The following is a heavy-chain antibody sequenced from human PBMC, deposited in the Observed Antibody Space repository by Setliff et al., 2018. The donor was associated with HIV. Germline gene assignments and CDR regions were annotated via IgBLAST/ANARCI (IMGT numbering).Heavy chain of an antibody. J-gene: IGHJ3*02. CDR2: IYYSGST. V-gene: IGHV4-59*08. CDR3: ARHGLTGDLNAFDI. D-gene: IGHD7-27*01. Sequence: PSETLSLTCTVSGASINSYYWNWIRQPAGKGLEWIGYIYYSGSTNYNPSLKSRVTISVDTSKNQFSLKLSSVTAADTAVYYCARHGLTGDLNAFDIWGQGTMVTVSS. CDR1: GASINSYY.